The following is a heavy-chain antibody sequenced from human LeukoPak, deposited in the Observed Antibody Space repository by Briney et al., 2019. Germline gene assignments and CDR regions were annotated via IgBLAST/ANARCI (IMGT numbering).Heavy chain of an antibody. J-gene: IGHJ6*03. CDR3: AKDFYDMNIPAAIDYYYYMDV. D-gene: IGHD2-2*01. CDR2: IRYDGSNK. Sequence: GGSLRLSCAASGITFSSYGMHWVRQAPGKGLEWVAFIRYDGSNKYYADSVKGRFTISRDNSKNTLYLQMNSLRAEDTAVYYCAKDFYDMNIPAAIDYYYYMDVWGKGTTVTVSS. CDR1: GITFSSYG. V-gene: IGHV3-30*02.